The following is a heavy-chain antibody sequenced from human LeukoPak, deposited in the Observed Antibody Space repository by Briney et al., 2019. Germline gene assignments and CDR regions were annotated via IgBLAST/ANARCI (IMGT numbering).Heavy chain of an antibody. Sequence: GGSLRLSCAASGFTFSSYGMHWVRQAPGKGLAWVAVIWYDGSNKYYADSVKGRFTISRDNSKNTLYLQMNSLRAEDTAVYYCAKDRALSPNYWGQGTLVTVSS. CDR1: GFTFSSYG. CDR2: IWYDGSNK. CDR3: AKDRALSPNY. V-gene: IGHV3-33*06. D-gene: IGHD3-16*02. J-gene: IGHJ4*02.